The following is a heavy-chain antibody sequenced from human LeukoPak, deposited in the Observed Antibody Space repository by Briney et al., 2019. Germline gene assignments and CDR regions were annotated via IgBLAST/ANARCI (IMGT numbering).Heavy chain of an antibody. V-gene: IGHV4-34*01. CDR3: ARALRDVVVPAARGYGMDV. CDR2: INHSGST. Sequence: SETLSLTCAVYGGSFSGYYWSWIRQPPGKGLEWIGGINHSGSTNYNPSLKSRVTISVDTSKNQFSLKLSSVTAADTAVYYCARALRDVVVPAARGYGMDVWGKGTTVTVSS. D-gene: IGHD2-2*01. CDR1: GGSFSGYY. J-gene: IGHJ6*04.